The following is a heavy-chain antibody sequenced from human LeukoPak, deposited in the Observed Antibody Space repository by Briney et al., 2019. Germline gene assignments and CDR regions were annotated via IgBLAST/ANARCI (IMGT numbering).Heavy chain of an antibody. V-gene: IGHV3-74*01. D-gene: IGHD3-10*01. CDR2: INSDESST. J-gene: IGHJ4*02. CDR1: GFTLSSYW. CDR3: ARDPVWFGELCDY. Sequence: GGSLRLYCAASGFTLSSYWMHWVRQAQGKGVVWVSRINSDESSTSYTDSVKGRFTSSRDNAKNSLYLQMQSVRAEDTALYYCARDPVWFGELCDYWGQGNLVTVSS.